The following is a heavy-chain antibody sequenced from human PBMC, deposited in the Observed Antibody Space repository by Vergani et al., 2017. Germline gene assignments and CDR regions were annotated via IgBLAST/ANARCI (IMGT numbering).Heavy chain of an antibody. Sequence: QLQLQESGPGLVKPSETLSLTCTVSGGSISSSSYYWGWIRQPPGKGLEWIGSIYHSGSTYYNPSLKSRVTISVDTSKNQFSLKLSSVTAADTAVYYCARHVGSSGWYHPYYFDYWGQGTLVTVSS. D-gene: IGHD6-19*01. J-gene: IGHJ4*02. V-gene: IGHV4-39*01. CDR1: GGSISSSSYY. CDR2: IYHSGST. CDR3: ARHVGSSGWYHPYYFDY.